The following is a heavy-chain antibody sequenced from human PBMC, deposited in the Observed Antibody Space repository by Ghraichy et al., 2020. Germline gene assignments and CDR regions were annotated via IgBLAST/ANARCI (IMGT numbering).Heavy chain of an antibody. Sequence: GGSLRLSCAASGFTFSSYWMSWVRQAPGKGLEWVANIKQDGSEKYYVDSVKGRFTISRDNAKNSLYLQMNSLRAEDTAVYYCARDGVRAAATPGDYYYYAMDVWGQGTTVTVSS. J-gene: IGHJ6*02. CDR3: ARDGVRAAATPGDYYYYAMDV. CDR1: GFTFSSYW. CDR2: IKQDGSEK. V-gene: IGHV3-7*01. D-gene: IGHD6-13*01.